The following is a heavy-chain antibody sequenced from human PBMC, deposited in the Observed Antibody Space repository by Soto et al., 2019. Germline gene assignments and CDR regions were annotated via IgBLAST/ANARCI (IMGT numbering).Heavy chain of an antibody. D-gene: IGHD2-2*01. CDR1: SAPVSSSTYT. CDR3: ARLHGYCISSSCHGHYAMDV. CDR2: IYYSGST. V-gene: IGHV4-39*01. Sequence: PSETLSLTCTVFSAPVSSSTYTWGWIRQPPGKGLEWIGGIYYSGSTYYNPSLNSRVTVSVDTSKNQFSLKVTSVTAADTAVYYCARLHGYCISSSCHGHYAMDVWGQGTTVIVSS. J-gene: IGHJ6*02.